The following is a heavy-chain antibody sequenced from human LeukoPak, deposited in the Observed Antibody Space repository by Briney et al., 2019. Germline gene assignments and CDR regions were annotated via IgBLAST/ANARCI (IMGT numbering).Heavy chain of an antibody. CDR1: GDSISSNY. V-gene: IGHV4-59*01. D-gene: IGHD3-10*01. CDR3: ARGYGSGSYDWFDS. CDR2: VFYSGST. J-gene: IGHJ5*01. Sequence: PSETLSLTCTVSGDSISSNYWSWIRQPPGQGLEWIGYVFYSGSTNYNPSLKGRVIISVDMSKNQFSLKVSSVTAADTAIYYCARGYGSGSYDWFDSWGQGILVTVCS.